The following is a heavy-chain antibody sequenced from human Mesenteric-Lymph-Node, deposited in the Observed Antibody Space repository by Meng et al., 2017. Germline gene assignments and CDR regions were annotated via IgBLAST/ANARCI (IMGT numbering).Heavy chain of an antibody. V-gene: IGHV3-23*01. CDR2: IDYAGRAT. D-gene: IGHD3-9*01. CDR1: GFSFSDYA. CDR3: ARDHFRGYFDTGYYYQFDH. J-gene: IGHJ4*02. Sequence: GESLKISCVASGFSFSDYAMSWVRQAPGKGLEWVSGIDYAGRATYYADSVKGRFTISRDNSKNSLYLQMNSLRAEDTAVYYCARDHFRGYFDTGYYYQFDHWGQGTLVTVSS.